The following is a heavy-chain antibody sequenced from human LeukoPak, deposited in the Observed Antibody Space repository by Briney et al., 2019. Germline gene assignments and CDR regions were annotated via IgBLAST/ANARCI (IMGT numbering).Heavy chain of an antibody. CDR3: ARDQRRDYGDYFDN. Sequence: SETLSLTCTVSGDSISSYFWSWIRQSPGKGLEWIGYTHYSGSTSYNPSLTSRVTISLDTSKNQFYLKPSSVTASDTAFYYCARDQRRDYGDYFDNWGQGTQVTVSS. D-gene: IGHD3-16*01. CDR2: THYSGST. J-gene: IGHJ4*02. CDR1: GDSISSYF. V-gene: IGHV4-59*01.